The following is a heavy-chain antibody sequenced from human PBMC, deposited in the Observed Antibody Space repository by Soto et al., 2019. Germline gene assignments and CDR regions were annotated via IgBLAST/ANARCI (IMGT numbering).Heavy chain of an antibody. D-gene: IGHD6-19*01. Sequence: QVQLQESGPGLVKPSETLSLTCTVSGGSISSHFWSWIRQPPGKGLEWIGYIYYSGNTNYNPSLRGRVTISVDTSKNQFSLKLSSVTAADTAVYYCARQGWSNVDYWGQGTLVTVSS. CDR1: GGSISSHF. J-gene: IGHJ4*02. CDR2: IYYSGNT. CDR3: ARQGWSNVDY. V-gene: IGHV4-59*08.